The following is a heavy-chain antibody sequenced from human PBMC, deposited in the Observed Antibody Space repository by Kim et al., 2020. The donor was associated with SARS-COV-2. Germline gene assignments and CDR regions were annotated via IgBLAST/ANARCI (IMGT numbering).Heavy chain of an antibody. CDR1: GGSFSGYY. D-gene: IGHD6-13*01. CDR3: ARGVAAAGTPSNGMDV. Sequence: SETLSLTCAVYGGSFSGYYWSWIRQPPGKGLEWIGEINHSGSTNYNPSLKIRVTISVDTSKNQFSPKLSSVTAADTAVYYCARGVAAAGTPSNGMDVWG. V-gene: IGHV4-34*01. CDR2: INHSGST. J-gene: IGHJ6*02.